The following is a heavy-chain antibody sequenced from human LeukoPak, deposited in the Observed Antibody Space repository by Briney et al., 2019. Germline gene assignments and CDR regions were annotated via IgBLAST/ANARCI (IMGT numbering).Heavy chain of an antibody. CDR3: ASGGITPNNWFDP. CDR2: IKQDGSEK. Sequence: GGSLRLSCAASGFTFSSYWMSWVRQAPGKGLEWVANIKQDGSEKYYVDSVKGRFTISRDNAKNSLYLQMNSLRAEDTAVYNCASGGITPNNWFDPWGQGTLVTVSS. D-gene: IGHD3-10*01. J-gene: IGHJ5*02. V-gene: IGHV3-7*01. CDR1: GFTFSSYW.